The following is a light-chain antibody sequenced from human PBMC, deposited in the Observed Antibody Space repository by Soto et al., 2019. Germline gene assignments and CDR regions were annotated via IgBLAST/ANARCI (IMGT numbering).Light chain of an antibody. CDR2: RAS. CDR1: QSISTW. Sequence: DIHITHSPSTLSSSVLYIFTITCLSSQSISTWLAWYQQKPGKAPKLLIYRASSTESGVPSRFSGSGSGTEFTLTISSLQSDDFATYYCQEYNKYSRGTFGQGTKVDIK. CDR3: QEYNKYSRGT. V-gene: IGKV1-5*03. J-gene: IGKJ1*01.